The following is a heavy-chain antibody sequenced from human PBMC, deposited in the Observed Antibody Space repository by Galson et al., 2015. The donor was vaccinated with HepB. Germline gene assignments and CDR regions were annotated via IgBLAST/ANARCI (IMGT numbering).Heavy chain of an antibody. CDR2: ISYDGSNK. CDR1: GFTFGSYA. D-gene: IGHD3-22*01. J-gene: IGHJ4*02. CDR3: ARAGYKANGGYSHY. V-gene: IGHV3-30-3*01. Sequence: SLRLSCAASGFTFGSYAMHWVRQAPGKGLEWVAVISYDGSNKNYADSVNGRYTISRDNSKNTLYLQVKSLQADDTAVYYCARAGYKANGGYSHYWGQGTLVTVSS.